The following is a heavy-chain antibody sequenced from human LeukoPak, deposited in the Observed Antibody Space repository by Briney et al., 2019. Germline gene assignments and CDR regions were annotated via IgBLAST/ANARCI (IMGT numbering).Heavy chain of an antibody. CDR2: INEDGSVK. Sequence: PGGSLRLSYKGSGFTFSSYWMGWFRQAPGKGLEWVANINEDGSVKQFADSVKGRFTISRDNTKNSVNLQMNSLGADDTAVYFCARGRGWIFDYWGQGTLVIVSS. CDR1: GFTFSSYW. V-gene: IGHV3-7*04. CDR3: ARGRGWIFDY. D-gene: IGHD6-19*01. J-gene: IGHJ4*02.